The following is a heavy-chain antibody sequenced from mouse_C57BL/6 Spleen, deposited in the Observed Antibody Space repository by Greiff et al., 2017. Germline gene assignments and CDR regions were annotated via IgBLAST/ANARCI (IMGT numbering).Heavy chain of an antibody. J-gene: IGHJ2*01. D-gene: IGHD2-3*01. Sequence: QVHVKQSGAELVRPGASVKLSCKASGYTFTDYYINWVKQRPGQGLEWIARIYPGSGNTYYNEKFKGKATLTAEKSSSTAYMQLSSLTSEDSAVYFCARGFDGHYGGDYWGQGTTLTVSS. CDR2: IYPGSGNT. CDR1: GYTFTDYY. V-gene: IGHV1-76*01. CDR3: ARGFDGHYGGDY.